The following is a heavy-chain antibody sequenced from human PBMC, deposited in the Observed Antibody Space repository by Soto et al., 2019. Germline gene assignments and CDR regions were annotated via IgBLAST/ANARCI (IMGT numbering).Heavy chain of an antibody. J-gene: IGHJ4*02. Sequence: EVQLLESGGGLVQPGGSLRLSCATSGFTFSAYAMTWVRQAPGKGLEWVSTVSASGGTTYYADSVKGRFAISRDESNNTLSLQMNSLRAEGTGVYYCGKDSRPEIHCKAGTGNFFDDWGQGAPFTVSA. CDR1: GFTFSAYA. CDR2: VSASGGTT. V-gene: IGHV3-23*01. D-gene: IGHD2-15*01. CDR3: GKDSRPEIHCKAGTGNFFDD.